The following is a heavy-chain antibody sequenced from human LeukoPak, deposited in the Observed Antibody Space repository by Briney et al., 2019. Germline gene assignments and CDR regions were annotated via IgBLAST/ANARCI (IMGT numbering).Heavy chain of an antibody. J-gene: IGHJ4*01. CDR1: GFTFSSYN. Sequence: GGSLRLSCAASGFTFSSYNMNWVRQAPGKGLEWVSSISSSSSYIYYADSVRGRFTISRDNAKNSLYLQINSLRAEDTAVYYCAKDRDRTGEYYFDCWGHGTLVTVSS. V-gene: IGHV3-21*01. D-gene: IGHD1-14*01. CDR2: ISSSSSYI. CDR3: AKDRDRTGEYYFDC.